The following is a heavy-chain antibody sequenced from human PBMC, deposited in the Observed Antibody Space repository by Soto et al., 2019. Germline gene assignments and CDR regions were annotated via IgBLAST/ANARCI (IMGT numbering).Heavy chain of an antibody. CDR3: ARGGSSWLRMTYYYGMDV. CDR1: GGSVSSGSYY. V-gene: IGHV4-61*01. J-gene: IGHJ6*02. CDR2: IYYSGST. D-gene: IGHD6-13*01. Sequence: QVQLQESGPGLVKPSETLSLTCTVSGGSVSSGSYYWSWIRQPPGKGLEWIGYIYYSGSTNYNPFLKSRVTISVDTSKNQFSLKLSSVTAADTAVYYCARGGSSWLRMTYYYGMDVWGQGTTVTVSS.